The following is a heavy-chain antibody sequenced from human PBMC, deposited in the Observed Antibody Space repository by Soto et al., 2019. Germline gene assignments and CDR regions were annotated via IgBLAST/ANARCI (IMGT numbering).Heavy chain of an antibody. V-gene: IGHV1-18*04. Sequence: VKVSCKASGYTFTSYGISWVRQAPGQGLEWMGWISAYNGNTNYAQKLQGRVTMTTDTSTSTAYMELRSLRSDDTAVYYCARDREDCSSTSSYTHYYYYGMDVWGQGTTVTVSS. J-gene: IGHJ6*02. CDR2: ISAYNGNT. CDR1: GYTFTSYG. D-gene: IGHD2-2*02. CDR3: ARDREDCSSTSSYTHYYYYGMDV.